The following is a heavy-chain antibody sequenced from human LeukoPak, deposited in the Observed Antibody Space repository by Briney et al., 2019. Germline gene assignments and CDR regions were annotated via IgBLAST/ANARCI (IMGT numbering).Heavy chain of an antibody. Sequence: GGSLRLSCAASGFTFDDYAMHWVRQAPGKGLEWVSGINWNTNSIKYADSVKGRFTISRDNAKNSLYLQMNSLRAEDTAVYYCARDAGYSSGFDAFDIWGQGTMVTVSS. V-gene: IGHV3-9*01. CDR3: ARDAGYSSGFDAFDI. CDR1: GFTFDDYA. D-gene: IGHD6-19*01. J-gene: IGHJ3*02. CDR2: INWNTNSI.